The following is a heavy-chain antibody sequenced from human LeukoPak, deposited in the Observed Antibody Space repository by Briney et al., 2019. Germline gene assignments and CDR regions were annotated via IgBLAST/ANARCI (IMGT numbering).Heavy chain of an antibody. CDR1: GFTFSDYY. Sequence: GGSLRLSCAASGFTFSDYYMSWIRQAPGKGLEWVSVIYSGGSTYYADSVKGRFTISRDNSKNTLYLQMNSLRAEDTAVYYCARGITMVRGALDYWGQGTLVTVSS. V-gene: IGHV3-53*01. D-gene: IGHD3-10*01. CDR2: IYSGGST. CDR3: ARGITMVRGALDY. J-gene: IGHJ4*02.